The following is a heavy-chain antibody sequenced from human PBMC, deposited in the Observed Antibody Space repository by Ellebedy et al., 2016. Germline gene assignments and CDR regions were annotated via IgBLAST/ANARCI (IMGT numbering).Heavy chain of an antibody. J-gene: IGHJ4*02. CDR2: ISYDGSNK. CDR1: GFTFSSYG. Sequence: GESLKISXAASGFTFSSYGMHWVRQAPGKGLEWVAVISYDGSNKYYADSVKGRFTISRDNSKNTLYLQMNSLRAEDTAVYYCARDRIRSWYGDYWGQGTLVTVSS. D-gene: IGHD6-13*01. CDR3: ARDRIRSWYGDY. V-gene: IGHV3-30*03.